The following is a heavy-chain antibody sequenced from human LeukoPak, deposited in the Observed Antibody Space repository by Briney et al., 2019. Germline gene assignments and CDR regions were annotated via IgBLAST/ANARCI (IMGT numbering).Heavy chain of an antibody. Sequence: SETLSLTCTVSGGSISSSSYYWGWIRQPPGKGLEWIGSIYYSGSTNYNPSLKSRVTISVDTSKNQFSLKLSSVTAADTAVYYCARHGYSYGSPWWVAGSDYYYGMDVWGQGTTVTVSS. CDR3: ARHGYSYGSPWWVAGSDYYYGMDV. V-gene: IGHV4-39*01. J-gene: IGHJ6*02. D-gene: IGHD5-18*01. CDR2: IYYSGST. CDR1: GGSISSSSYY.